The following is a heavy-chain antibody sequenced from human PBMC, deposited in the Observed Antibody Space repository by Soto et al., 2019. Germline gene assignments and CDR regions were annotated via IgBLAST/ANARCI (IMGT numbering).Heavy chain of an antibody. CDR2: IYYSGST. Sequence: QVQLQESGPGLVKPSETLSLTCTVSGDSISSYYWSWIRQPPGKGLEWIGNIYYSGSTNYNPSLKSRVTIXXDXSXXQFSLKLSSVTAANTAVYYCARERWGSNYCCGMDVWGQGTTVTVSS. D-gene: IGHD7-27*01. J-gene: IGHJ6*02. CDR1: GDSISSYY. CDR3: ARERWGSNYCCGMDV. V-gene: IGHV4-59*01.